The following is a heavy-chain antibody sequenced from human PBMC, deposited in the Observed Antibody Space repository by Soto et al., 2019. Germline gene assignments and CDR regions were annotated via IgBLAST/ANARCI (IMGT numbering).Heavy chain of an antibody. D-gene: IGHD3-10*01. V-gene: IGHV1-18*01. CDR2: VSGYNGNT. CDR3: ARFGSAPYYHYGVDV. Sequence: QVQLVQSETEVKKPGASVKVSCKASGYIFTNYDITWVRQAPGQGLEWMGWVSGYNGNTKYAQKFQDRVTMTTDTSTSTVYMELRSLRSDDTAVYYCARFGSAPYYHYGVDVWGQGTTVFVSS. J-gene: IGHJ6*02. CDR1: GYIFTNYD.